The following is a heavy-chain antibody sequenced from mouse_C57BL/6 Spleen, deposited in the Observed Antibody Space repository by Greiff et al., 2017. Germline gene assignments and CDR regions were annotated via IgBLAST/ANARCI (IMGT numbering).Heavy chain of an antibody. CDR1: GFTFSSYG. D-gene: IGHD1-1*01. Sequence: EVMLVESGGDLVKPGGSLKLSCAASGFTFSSYGMSWVRQTPDKRLEWVATISSGGSYTYYPDSVKGRFTISRDNAKNTLYLQMSSLKSEDTAMYYCARITTVVATEYFDVWGTGTTGTVSS. CDR2: ISSGGSYT. J-gene: IGHJ1*03. CDR3: ARITTVVATEYFDV. V-gene: IGHV5-6*01.